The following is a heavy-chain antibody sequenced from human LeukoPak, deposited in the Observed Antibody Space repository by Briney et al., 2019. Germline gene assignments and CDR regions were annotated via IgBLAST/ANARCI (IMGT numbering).Heavy chain of an antibody. Sequence: GESLQISCRGFGSRFTSYWIGWVRQLPGKGMEWMGVIYPGDLRVRYNPSFQGQVTISVDKSINTASLQWVSLRASDSAMSYCACRDLTSSWSFPWGQGTLVTVSS. CDR2: IYPGDLRV. D-gene: IGHD6-13*01. CDR1: GSRFTSYW. CDR3: ACRDLTSSWSFP. V-gene: IGHV5-51*01. J-gene: IGHJ5*02.